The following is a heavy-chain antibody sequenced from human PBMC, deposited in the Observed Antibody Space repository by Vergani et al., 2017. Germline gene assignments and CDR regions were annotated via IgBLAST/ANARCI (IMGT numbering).Heavy chain of an antibody. Sequence: EVQLVQSGAEVKKPGESLKISCEGSGYTFTDYWVGWVRQKPGKGLEWMGVVYARDSDTRYSPSFQGQVTISADKSISTAYLQWSRLKASDTAIYYCARQAYGSGDLSWFDPWGQGTLVTVSS. CDR3: ARQAYGSGDLSWFDP. J-gene: IGHJ5*02. V-gene: IGHV5-51*01. CDR2: VYARDSDT. D-gene: IGHD3-10*01. CDR1: GYTFTDYW.